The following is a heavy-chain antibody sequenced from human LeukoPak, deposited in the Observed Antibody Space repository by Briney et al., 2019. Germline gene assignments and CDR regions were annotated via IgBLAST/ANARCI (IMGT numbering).Heavy chain of an antibody. CDR2: IYHSGST. J-gene: IGHJ3*02. Sequence: SQTLSLTCAVSGGSISSGGYSWSWIRQPPGKGLEWIGYIYHSGSTYYNPSLKSRVTISVDRSKNQFSLKLSSVTAADTAVYYCARVKYYDSSGYYPTPHALDIWGQGTMVTVSS. V-gene: IGHV4-30-2*01. CDR3: ARVKYYDSSGYYPTPHALDI. CDR1: GGSISSGGYS. D-gene: IGHD3-22*01.